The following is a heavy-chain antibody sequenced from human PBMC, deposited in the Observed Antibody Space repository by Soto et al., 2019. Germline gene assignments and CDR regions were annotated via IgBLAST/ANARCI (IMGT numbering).Heavy chain of an antibody. J-gene: IGHJ5*02. D-gene: IGHD6-13*01. CDR2: IYYSGST. CDR3: AARGIAAGWFDP. V-gene: IGHV4-59*01. Sequence: PSETLFLTCTVSGGSISSYYWSWIRQPPGKGLEWIGYIYYSGSTNYNPSLKSRVTISVDTSKNQFSLKLSSVTAADTAVYYCAARGIAAGWFDPWGQGTLVTVSS. CDR1: GGSISSYY.